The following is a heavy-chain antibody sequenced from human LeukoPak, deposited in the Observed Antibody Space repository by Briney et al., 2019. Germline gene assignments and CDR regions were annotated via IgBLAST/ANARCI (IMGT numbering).Heavy chain of an antibody. D-gene: IGHD3-22*01. V-gene: IGHV1-2*02. CDR3: ARVANYYDSSGYYLYYFDY. J-gene: IGHJ4*02. Sequence: GAPVKVSCKASGYTFTANFVHWARLAPGQGLEWMGWINPNSGGTNYGKKFQGRVTMTRDTSISTAYMELGRLRSDDTAVYYCARVANYYDSSGYYLYYFDYWGQGTLVTVSS. CDR2: INPNSGGT. CDR1: GYTFTANF.